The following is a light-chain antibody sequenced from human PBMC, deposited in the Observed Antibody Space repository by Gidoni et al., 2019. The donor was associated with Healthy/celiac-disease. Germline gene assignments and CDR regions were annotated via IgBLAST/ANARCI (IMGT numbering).Light chain of an antibody. CDR3: QQYGSSP. V-gene: IGKV3-20*01. CDR1: QSVSSSY. Sequence: EIVLTQSPGNLSLSPGERATLSCRASQSVSSSYLAWYQQKPGQAPRLLIYGASSRATGIPDRFSGSGSGTDFTLTISRLEPEDFAVYYCQQYGSSPFGQGTKVEIK. CDR2: GAS. J-gene: IGKJ1*01.